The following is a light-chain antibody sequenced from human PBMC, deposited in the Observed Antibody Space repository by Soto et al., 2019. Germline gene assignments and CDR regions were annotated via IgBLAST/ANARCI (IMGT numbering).Light chain of an antibody. J-gene: IGKJ4*01. V-gene: IGKV3-15*01. CDR3: QQYNNWPLT. CDR2: GAS. CDR1: QSITSN. Sequence: EIVMTQSPATLSVSPGEGATLSCRASQSITSNLAWYQQKPGQAPRLLIYGASIRATGIPARFSGSGSGTEFILTISSLQSEDFALYYCQQYNNWPLTFGGGTKVEIK.